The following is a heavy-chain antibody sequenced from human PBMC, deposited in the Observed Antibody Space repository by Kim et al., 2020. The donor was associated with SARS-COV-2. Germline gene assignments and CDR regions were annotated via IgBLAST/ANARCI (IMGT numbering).Heavy chain of an antibody. D-gene: IGHD3-22*01. J-gene: IGHJ4*02. CDR1: GFTFSSYG. V-gene: IGHV3-33*01. Sequence: GGSLRLSCAASGFTFSSYGMHWVRQAPGKGLEWVAVIWYDGSNKYYADSVKGRFTISRDNSKNTLYLQMNSLRAEDTAVYYCARDTESRYYYDSSGYYYDAFDYWGQGTLVTVSS. CDR3: ARDTESRYYYDSSGYYYDAFDY. CDR2: IWYDGSNK.